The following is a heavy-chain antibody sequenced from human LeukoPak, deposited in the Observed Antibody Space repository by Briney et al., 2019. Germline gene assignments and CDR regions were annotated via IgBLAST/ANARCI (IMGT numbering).Heavy chain of an antibody. CDR2: MNPNSGNT. D-gene: IGHD3-22*01. Sequence: ASVKVSCKASGYTFTSYDINWVRQATGQGLEWMGWMNPNSGNTGYAQKFQGRVTMTRNTSISTAYMELSSLRSEDTAVYYCARGRRYTMIVVVTKGAFDIWGQGTMVTVSS. J-gene: IGHJ3*02. V-gene: IGHV1-8*01. CDR3: ARGRRYTMIVVVTKGAFDI. CDR1: GYTFTSYD.